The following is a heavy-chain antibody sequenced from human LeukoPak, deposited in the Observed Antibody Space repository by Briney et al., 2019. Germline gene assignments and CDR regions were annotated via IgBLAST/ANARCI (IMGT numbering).Heavy chain of an antibody. CDR3: ARDGVSGYDPAYYYYYYMDV. V-gene: IGHV1-69*06. J-gene: IGHJ6*03. CDR2: IIPIFGTA. CDR1: GGTFSSYA. D-gene: IGHD5-12*01. Sequence: SVKVSCKASGGTFSSYAISWVRQAPGQGLEWMGGIIPIFGTANYAQKFQGRVTITADKSTSTAYMELSSLRSEDTAVYYCARDGVSGYDPAYYYYYYMDVWGKGTTVTVSS.